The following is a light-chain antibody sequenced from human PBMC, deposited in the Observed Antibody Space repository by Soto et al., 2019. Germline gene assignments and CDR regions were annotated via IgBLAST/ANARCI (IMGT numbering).Light chain of an antibody. CDR1: SSDVGGYNL. V-gene: IGLV2-23*03. CDR3: RSFAANSAV. CDR2: EGS. J-gene: IGLJ1*01. Sequence: QSALTQPASVSGSPGQSITISCTGTSSDVGGYNLVSWYQQHPGKAPKLMIYEGSKRPSGVSSRFSGSKSGNTASLTISGLQADDEADYYCRSFAANSAVFGTGPKVTVL.